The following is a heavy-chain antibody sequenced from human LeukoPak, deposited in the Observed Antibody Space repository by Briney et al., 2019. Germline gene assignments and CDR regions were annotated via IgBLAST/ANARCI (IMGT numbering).Heavy chain of an antibody. D-gene: IGHD5-18*01. CDR2: ISYDGSNK. CDR1: GFTFSSYA. V-gene: IGHV3-30-3*01. CDR3: ARAQLHTGYSYGRNWFDP. J-gene: IGHJ5*02. Sequence: PGGSLRLSCAASGFTFSSYAMHWVRQAPGKGLEWVAVISYDGSNKYYADSVKGRFTISRDNSKNTLYLQMNSLRAEDTAVYYCARAQLHTGYSYGRNWFDPWGQGTLVTVSS.